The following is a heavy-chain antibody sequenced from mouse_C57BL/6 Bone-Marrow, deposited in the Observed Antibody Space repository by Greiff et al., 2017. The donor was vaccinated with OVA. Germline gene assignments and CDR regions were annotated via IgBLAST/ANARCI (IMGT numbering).Heavy chain of an antibody. CDR2: IFPGSGST. CDR3: ARDYYGSSYVGAMDY. D-gene: IGHD1-1*01. Sequence: VQLQESGPELVRPGASVKISCKAPGYTFTSHWMQWVRQRPEQGLEWIGEIFPGSGSTYYNEKFKGKATLTVDTSSSTAYMQLSSLTSEDSAVYVCARDYYGSSYVGAMDYWGQGTSVTVSS. J-gene: IGHJ4*01. CDR1: GYTFTSHW. V-gene: IGHV1-56*01.